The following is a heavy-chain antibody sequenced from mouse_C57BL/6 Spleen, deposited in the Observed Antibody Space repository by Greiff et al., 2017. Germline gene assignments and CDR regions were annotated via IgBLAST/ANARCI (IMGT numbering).Heavy chain of an antibody. CDR1: GFTFSSYA. Sequence: EVKLQESGGGLVKPGGSLKLSCAASGFTFSSYAMSWVRQTPEKRLEWVATISDGGSYTYYPDNVKGRFTISRDNAKNNLYLQMSHLKSEDTAMYYCARERIFDYWGQGTTLTVSS. CDR3: ARERIFDY. J-gene: IGHJ2*01. CDR2: ISDGGSYT. V-gene: IGHV5-4*01.